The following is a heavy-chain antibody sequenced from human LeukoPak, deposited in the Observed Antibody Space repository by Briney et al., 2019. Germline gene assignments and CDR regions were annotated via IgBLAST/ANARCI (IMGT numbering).Heavy chain of an antibody. CDR1: GFSLRPIAVG. CDR3: AHLLLGDNWFDP. J-gene: IGHJ5*02. CDR2: IFWNDGK. Sequence: KSGPTLVHPTQTLTLTCTFSGFSLRPIAVGVGWIRRPPGKALEWLALIFWNDGKRYSPSLKSRLTIIKDNSKNQVVLTMTNMDPVDTGTYFCAHLLLGDNWFDPWGQRTLVSVSS. V-gene: IGHV2-5*01. D-gene: IGHD3-16*01.